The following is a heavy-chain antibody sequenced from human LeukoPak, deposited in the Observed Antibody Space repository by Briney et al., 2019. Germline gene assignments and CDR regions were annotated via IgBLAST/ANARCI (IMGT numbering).Heavy chain of an antibody. J-gene: IGHJ4*02. CDR3: ARVQVAAAGTDYFDY. CDR2: IYYSGST. D-gene: IGHD6-13*01. Sequence: SETLSLTCTVSGDSISSYYWSWIRQPPGKGLEWIGYIYYSGSTNYNPSLKSRVTISVDTSKNQFSLKLSSVTAADTAVYYCARVQVAAAGTDYFDYWGQGTLVTVSS. V-gene: IGHV4-59*01. CDR1: GDSISSYY.